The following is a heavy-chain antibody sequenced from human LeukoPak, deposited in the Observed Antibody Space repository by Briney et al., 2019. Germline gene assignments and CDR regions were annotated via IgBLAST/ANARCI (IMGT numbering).Heavy chain of an antibody. J-gene: IGHJ3*02. V-gene: IGHV3-21*01. CDR3: ARDGNHYDSSGYYPDDAFDI. D-gene: IGHD3-22*01. CDR2: ISSSSSYI. CDR1: GFTSSSYS. Sequence: GGSLRLSCAASGFTSSSYSMNWVRQAPGKGLEWVSSISSSSSYIYYADSVKGRFTISRDNAKNSLYLQMNSLRAEDTAVYYCARDGNHYDSSGYYPDDAFDIWGQGTMVTVSS.